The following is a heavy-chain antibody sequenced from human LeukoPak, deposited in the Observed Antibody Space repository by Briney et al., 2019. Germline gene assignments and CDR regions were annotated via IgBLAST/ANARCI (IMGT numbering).Heavy chain of an antibody. J-gene: IGHJ5*02. CDR2: IIPIFGIA. Sequence: GSSVKVSCKASGGTFSSYAISWVRQAPGQGLEWMGRIIPIFGIANYAQEFQGRVTITADKSTSTAYMELSSLRSEDTAVYYCAGARDGNWFDPWGQGTLVTVSS. CDR1: GGTFSSYA. V-gene: IGHV1-69*04. CDR3: AGARDGNWFDP. D-gene: IGHD5-24*01.